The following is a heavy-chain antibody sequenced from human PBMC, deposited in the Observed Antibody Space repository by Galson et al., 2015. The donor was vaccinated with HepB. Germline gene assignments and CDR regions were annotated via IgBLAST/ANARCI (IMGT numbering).Heavy chain of an antibody. Sequence: SVKVSCKASGYTFTSYGISWVRQAPGQGLEWMGWISAYNGNTNYAQKLQGRVTMTTDTSTSTAYMELRSLRSDDTAVYYCARVRWALAAADHFDYWGQGTLVTVSS. V-gene: IGHV1-18*01. CDR1: GYTFTSYG. D-gene: IGHD6-13*01. J-gene: IGHJ4*02. CDR3: ARVRWALAAADHFDY. CDR2: ISAYNGNT.